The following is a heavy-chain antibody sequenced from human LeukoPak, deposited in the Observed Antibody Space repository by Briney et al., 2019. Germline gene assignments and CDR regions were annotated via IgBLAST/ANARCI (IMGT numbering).Heavy chain of an antibody. CDR1: GGAIGSSY. V-gene: IGHV4-59*12. Sequence: SKPLALTCDVRGGAIGSSYWSWMRQPTEKGLEWIGYIYYSGSTNYNPSLKSRVTISVDTSKNQFSLKLSSVTAADTAVYYCARDTAMTGFDYWGQGTLVTVSS. CDR2: IYYSGST. J-gene: IGHJ4*02. CDR3: ARDTAMTGFDY. D-gene: IGHD5-18*01.